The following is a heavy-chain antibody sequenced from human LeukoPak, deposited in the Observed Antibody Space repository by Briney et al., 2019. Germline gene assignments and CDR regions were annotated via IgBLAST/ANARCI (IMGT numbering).Heavy chain of an antibody. CDR1: GYTFTGYY. J-gene: IGHJ4*02. CDR2: INPNSGGT. D-gene: IGHD3-22*01. CDR3: ARDQFEYYYDSSGYYLSY. Sequence: GASVKVSCKASGYTFTGYYMHWVRQAPGQGLEWMGWINPNSGGTNYAQKFQGRVTMTRDTSISTAYTELSRLRSDDTAVYYCARDQFEYYYDSSGYYLSYWGQGTLVTVSS. V-gene: IGHV1-2*02.